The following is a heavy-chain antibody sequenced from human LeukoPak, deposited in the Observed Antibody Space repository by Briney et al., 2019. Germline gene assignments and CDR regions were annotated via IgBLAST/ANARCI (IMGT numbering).Heavy chain of an antibody. CDR2: ISNSGGST. V-gene: IGHV3-23*01. Sequence: GGSLRLSCAASGFTFSSYAMSWVRQAPGKGLEWVSGISNSGGSTYYADSVKGRFTISRDNSKDTLYLQMNGLRAEDTAVYYCAKDRGWSSTSCDYWGQGTLVTVSS. CDR1: GFTFSSYA. J-gene: IGHJ4*02. D-gene: IGHD2-2*01. CDR3: AKDRGWSSTSCDY.